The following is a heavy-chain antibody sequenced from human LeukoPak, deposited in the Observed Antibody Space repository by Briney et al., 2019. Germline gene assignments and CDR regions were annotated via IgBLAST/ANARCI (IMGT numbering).Heavy chain of an antibody. Sequence: GGSLSLSCAATGFTFSSHWMHSVRQTQGKGVVWVSGIKNDGNDTAYADSVKGRFTISRDNAKNTLYLQMDSLRAEDTAVYYCARDMNPTVFDFWGQGTLVTVSS. J-gene: IGHJ4*02. CDR1: GFTFSSHW. CDR3: ARDMNPTVFDF. D-gene: IGHD3-16*01. CDR2: IKNDGNDT. V-gene: IGHV3-74*01.